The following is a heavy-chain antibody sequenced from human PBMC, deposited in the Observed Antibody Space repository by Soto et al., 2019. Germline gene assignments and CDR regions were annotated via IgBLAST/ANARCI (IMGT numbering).Heavy chain of an antibody. V-gene: IGHV1-3*01. CDR1: GYTFTSYA. CDR3: ARGFLEWLLAPDYYYYGMDV. CDR2: INAGNGNT. Sequence: QVQLVQSGAEVKKPGASVKVSCKASGYTFTSYAMHWVRQAPGQRLEWMGWINAGNGNTKYSQKFQGRVTITRDTSASTAYMELSSLRSEDTAVYYCARGFLEWLLAPDYYYYGMDVWGRGTTVTVSS. J-gene: IGHJ6*02. D-gene: IGHD3-3*01.